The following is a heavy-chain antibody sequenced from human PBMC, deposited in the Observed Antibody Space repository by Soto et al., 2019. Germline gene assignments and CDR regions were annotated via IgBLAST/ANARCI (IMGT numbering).Heavy chain of an antibody. CDR1: GDSISVSGDSNNNHY. CDR3: ARAMGYWGTYCYYYGLYV. Sequence: PSETLSLTCTVSGDSISVSGDSNNNHYWSWVRQPPGKGLEWIGSIYYCGATNYNPSLKSRVTMSADTSKNKFSLNLGSATAADTAIYYCARAMGYWGTYCYYYGLYVWGQGTTVTVSS. D-gene: IGHD3-16*01. J-gene: IGHJ6*02. V-gene: IGHV4-61*01. CDR2: IYYCGAT.